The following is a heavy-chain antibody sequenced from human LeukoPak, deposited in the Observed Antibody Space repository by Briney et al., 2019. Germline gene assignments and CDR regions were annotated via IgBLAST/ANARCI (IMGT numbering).Heavy chain of an antibody. D-gene: IGHD6-13*01. Sequence: GGSLRLSCTASGFTFGDYAMSWFRQAPGKGLEWVGFIRSKAYGGTTEYAASVKGRFTISRDDSKSIAYLQMNSLKTEDTAVYYCTGDEEQQLATVTLWGQGTLVTVSS. CDR1: GFTFGDYA. V-gene: IGHV3-49*03. CDR2: IRSKAYGGTT. J-gene: IGHJ4*02. CDR3: TGDEEQQLATVTL.